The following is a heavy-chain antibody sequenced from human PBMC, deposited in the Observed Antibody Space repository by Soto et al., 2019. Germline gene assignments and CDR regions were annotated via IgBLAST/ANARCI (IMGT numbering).Heavy chain of an antibody. Sequence: PSETLFLTCPVSGGPLGSSYWSWIRQPPGKGLEWIAFIHDSGSTNYNPSLKSRVTISVDTSKNQFSLKLSSVTAADTAVYYCASNTHFSSSPHFDSWGQGTLVTVSS. J-gene: IGHJ4*02. V-gene: IGHV4-59*01. D-gene: IGHD6-6*01. CDR3: ASNTHFSSSPHFDS. CDR1: GGPLGSSY. CDR2: IHDSGST.